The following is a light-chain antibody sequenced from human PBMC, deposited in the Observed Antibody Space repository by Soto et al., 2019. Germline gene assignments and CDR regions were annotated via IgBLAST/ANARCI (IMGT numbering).Light chain of an antibody. J-gene: IGKJ1*01. CDR3: QQYSNPPWT. CDR2: WAS. V-gene: IGKV4-1*01. Sequence: DIVKPNSNKSLAVSLGERATISCKSSQSLLYRYNNKNDLAWYQQKPGQSPKLLLYWASTRESGVPDRFSGSGSGTDFTLSISSLQAEDVAVYFRQQYSNPPWTFGHGTNVDIK. CDR1: QSLLYRYNNKND.